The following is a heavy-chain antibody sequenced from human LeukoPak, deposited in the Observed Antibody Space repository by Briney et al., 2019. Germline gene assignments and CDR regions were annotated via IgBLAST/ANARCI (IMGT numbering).Heavy chain of an antibody. CDR2: SRDKANSYST. J-gene: IGHJ4*02. V-gene: IGHV3-72*01. Sequence: GGSLRLSCGASGFTLSDHYMDRVRQAPGKGLEWVGRSRDKANSYSTEYAASVKGRFTISRDDSKNSLYLQVNSLKTEDTAVYYCAPLSPVDWGQGTLVTVSS. CDR3: APLSPVD. CDR1: GFTLSDHY.